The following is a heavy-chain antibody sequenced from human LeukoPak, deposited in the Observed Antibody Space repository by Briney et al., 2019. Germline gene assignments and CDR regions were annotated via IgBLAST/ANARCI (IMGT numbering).Heavy chain of an antibody. CDR3: ARGREVVTARAQMDV. CDR2: IYNDGNT. V-gene: IGHV3-53*01. Sequence: PGGSLRLSCAVSGLTVSSNHMSWVRQAPGKGLEWVSVIYNDGNTYYTDSVKGRFTISRDNSKSTVFLQMNSLRAEDSAIYYCARGREVVTARAQMDVWGKGTTVTVSS. CDR1: GLTVSSNH. D-gene: IGHD2-21*02. J-gene: IGHJ6*04.